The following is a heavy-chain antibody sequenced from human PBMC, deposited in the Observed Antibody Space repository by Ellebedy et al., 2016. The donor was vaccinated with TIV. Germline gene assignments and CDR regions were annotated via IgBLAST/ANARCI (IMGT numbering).Heavy chain of an antibody. CDR2: LNAHGVVI. Sequence: GESLKISCAASGFTFSSYAASWVRQAPGTGLEWVAGLNAHGVVIAYADSVKGRSTISRDNSKNTLYLQMNSLRPEDTAVYYCASSRYHYYVGNTIFAYWGQGTLVTVSS. D-gene: IGHD3-10*02. CDR1: GFTFSSYA. V-gene: IGHV3-23*01. CDR3: ASSRYHYYVGNTIFAY. J-gene: IGHJ4*02.